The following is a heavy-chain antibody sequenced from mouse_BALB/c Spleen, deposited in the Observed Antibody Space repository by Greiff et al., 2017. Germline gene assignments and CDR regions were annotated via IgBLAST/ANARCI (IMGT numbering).Heavy chain of an antibody. J-gene: IGHJ4*01. D-gene: IGHD3-2*02. V-gene: IGHV1S56*01. CDR3: ARSGTGAMDY. CDR2: IYPGNVNT. Sequence: QVQLKESGPELVKPGASVRISCKASGYTFTSYYIHWVKQRPGQGLEWIGWIYPGNVNTKYNEKFKGKATLTADKSSSTAYMQLSSLTSEDSAVYFCARSGTGAMDYWGQGTSVTVSA. CDR1: GYTFTSYY.